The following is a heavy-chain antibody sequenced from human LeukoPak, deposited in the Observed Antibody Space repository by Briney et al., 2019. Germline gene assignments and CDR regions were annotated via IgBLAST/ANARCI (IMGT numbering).Heavy chain of an antibody. CDR1: GGSFSGYY. D-gene: IGHD3-10*01. CDR2: INHSGST. V-gene: IGHV4-34*01. J-gene: IGHJ4*02. CDR3: ARRDYYGSGSYPDY. Sequence: PSETPSLTCAVYGGSFSGYYWSWIRQPPGKGLEWIGEINHSGSTNYNPSLKSRVTISVDTSKNQFSLKLSSVTAADTAVYYCARRDYYGSGSYPDYWGQGTLVTVSS.